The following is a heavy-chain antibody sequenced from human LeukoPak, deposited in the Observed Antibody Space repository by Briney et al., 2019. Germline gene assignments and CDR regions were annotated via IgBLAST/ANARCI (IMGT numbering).Heavy chain of an antibody. J-gene: IGHJ4*02. CDR1: GFTFSRSA. CDR2: FSASGGTT. Sequence: GGSLRLSCAASGFTFSRSAMNWVRQAPGKGLGWVSSFSASGGTTYYADSVKGRFTISRDNSKNTLSVQMNSLRAEDTAVYYCAKANYSGSYYFDSWGQGTLVTVSS. D-gene: IGHD1-26*01. V-gene: IGHV3-23*01. CDR3: AKANYSGSYYFDS.